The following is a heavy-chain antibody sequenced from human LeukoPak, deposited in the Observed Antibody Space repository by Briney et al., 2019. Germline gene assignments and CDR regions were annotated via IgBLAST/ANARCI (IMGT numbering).Heavy chain of an antibody. CDR3: ARSLTHHYYDSMTDAFDI. CDR2: ISAYNGNT. D-gene: IGHD3-22*01. CDR1: GGTFSSYA. V-gene: IGHV1-18*01. Sequence: ASVKVSCKASGGTFSSYAISWVRQAPGQGLEWMGWISAYNGNTNYAQKLQGRVTMTTDTSTSTAYMELRSLRSDDTAVYYCARSLTHHYYDSMTDAFDIWGQGTMVTVSS. J-gene: IGHJ3*02.